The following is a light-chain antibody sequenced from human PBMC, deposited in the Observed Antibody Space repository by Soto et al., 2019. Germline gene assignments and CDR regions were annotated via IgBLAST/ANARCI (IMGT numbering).Light chain of an antibody. J-gene: IGLJ1*01. Sequence: VLTQPPSVSAAPGQKVTVSCTGSGSNIENNFVSWYRQLPGTAPKLLIYENNRRPSGIPDRFSGSKSGTSATLDIAGIETGDEADYYCATCDTSLSAGVFGPGTKVTVL. V-gene: IGLV1-51*02. CDR2: ENN. CDR1: GSNIENNF. CDR3: ATCDTSLSAGV.